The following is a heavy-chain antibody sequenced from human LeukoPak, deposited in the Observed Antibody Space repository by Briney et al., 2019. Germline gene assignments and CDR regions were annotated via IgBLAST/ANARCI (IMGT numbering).Heavy chain of an antibody. J-gene: IGHJ4*02. CDR1: GGSISSYY. D-gene: IGHD1/OR15-1a*01. CDR3: ARDRHWTNDWVFDS. CDR2: IYYSGST. Sequence: SETLSLTCTVPGGSISSYYWSWIRQPPGKGLEWIGYIYYSGSTNYNPSLKSRVTISVDTSKNQFSLKLSSVTAADTAVYYCARDRHWTNDWVFDSWGQGTLVTVSS. V-gene: IGHV4-59*01.